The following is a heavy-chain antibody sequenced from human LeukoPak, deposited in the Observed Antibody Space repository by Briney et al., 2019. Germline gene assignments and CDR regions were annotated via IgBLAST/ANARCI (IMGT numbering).Heavy chain of an antibody. V-gene: IGHV1-2*02. J-gene: IGHJ4*02. CDR1: GYTFTGYY. CDR2: INPNSGGT. D-gene: IGHD4-17*01. Sequence: GASVKVSCKASGYTFTGYYMHWVRQAPGQGLEWMGWINPNSGGTNYAQKFQGRVTMTRDTSISTAYMELSRLRSDDTAVYYCARDDYGDYEYFFDYWGQGTLVTVSS. CDR3: ARDDYGDYEYFFDY.